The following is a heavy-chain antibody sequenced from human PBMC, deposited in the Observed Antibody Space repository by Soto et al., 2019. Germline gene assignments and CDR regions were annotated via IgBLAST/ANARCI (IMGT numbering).Heavy chain of an antibody. CDR3: ARGVSGPYYYYGMDV. Sequence: ASVKVSCKPSGYSFTSYAMHWVRQAPGQSLEWMGWINAGNGNTKYSQKFQGRVTIIRDTSASTAYMELSSLRPEDTAVYYCARGVSGPYYYYGMDVWGQGTTVTVSS. CDR1: GYSFTSYA. D-gene: IGHD3-10*01. J-gene: IGHJ6*02. V-gene: IGHV1-3*01. CDR2: INAGNGNT.